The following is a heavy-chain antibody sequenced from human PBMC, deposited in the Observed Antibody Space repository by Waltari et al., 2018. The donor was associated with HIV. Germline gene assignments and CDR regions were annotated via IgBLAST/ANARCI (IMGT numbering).Heavy chain of an antibody. CDR3: ARGGWFDP. Sequence: QVQLQQWVAGLLTLSVILSLTCSVYGGSFSGYYWSWFCQPPGKGLEWIGEINHSGSTNYNPSLKSRVTISVDTSKNQFSLKLGSVTAADTAVYYCARGGWFDPWGQGTLVTVSS. CDR2: INHSGST. J-gene: IGHJ5*02. V-gene: IGHV4-34*01. CDR1: GGSFSGYY.